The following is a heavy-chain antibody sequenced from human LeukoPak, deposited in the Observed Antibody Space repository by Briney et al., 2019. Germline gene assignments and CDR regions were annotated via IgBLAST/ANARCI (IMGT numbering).Heavy chain of an antibody. CDR2: ISYDGSNK. CDR1: GFTFSSYA. Sequence: GGSLRLSCAASGFTFSSYAMHWVRQAPGKGLEWVAVISYDGSNKYYADSVKGRFTISRDNSKNTLYLQMNSLRAEDTAVYYCARDISGSYLGQGDYWGQGTLVTVSS. CDR3: ARDISGSYLGQGDY. J-gene: IGHJ4*02. D-gene: IGHD1-26*01. V-gene: IGHV3-30*04.